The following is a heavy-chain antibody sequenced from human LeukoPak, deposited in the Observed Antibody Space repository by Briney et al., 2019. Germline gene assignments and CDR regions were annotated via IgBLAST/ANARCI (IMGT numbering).Heavy chain of an antibody. D-gene: IGHD3-16*02. CDR3: ARGPAVIQYYYYYYYMDV. J-gene: IGHJ6*03. CDR2: IYYSGST. V-gene: IGHV4-59*01. CDR1: GGSISSYY. Sequence: PSETLSLTCTVSGGSISSYYWSWIRQPPGKGLEWIGYIYYSGSTNYNPSLKSRVTISVDTSKNQFSLKLSSVTAADTAVYYCARGPAVIQYYYYYYYMDVWGKGTTVTVSS.